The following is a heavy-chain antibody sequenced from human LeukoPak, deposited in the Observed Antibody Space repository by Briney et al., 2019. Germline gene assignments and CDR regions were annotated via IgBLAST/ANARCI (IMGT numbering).Heavy chain of an antibody. CDR3: ARHRASMVRRLIIHDAFDI. CDR2: IYQRESS. CDR1: GGSINNGDYS. D-gene: IGHD3-10*01. J-gene: IGHJ3*02. V-gene: IGHV4-30-2*01. Sequence: SETLSITCAVPGGSINNGDYSLSWILQPPRNRLEWIGYIYQRESSYYNPSLKSRVTISVDRSKNQLSLKLTSVTAADTAVYYCARHRASMVRRLIIHDAFDIWGQGTMVTVSS.